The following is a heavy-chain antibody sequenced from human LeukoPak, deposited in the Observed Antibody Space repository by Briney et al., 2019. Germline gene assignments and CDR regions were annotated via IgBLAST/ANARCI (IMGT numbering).Heavy chain of an antibody. V-gene: IGHV4-59*01. CDR2: IYYSGST. CDR1: GGSISSYY. Sequence: PSETLSLTCTVSGGSISSYYWSWIRQPPGKGLEWICYIYYSGSTNYNPSPKSRVSIFFDTSENQYSLKLMSVTAAGAAVYYCASGGSSSVRTPIDYWGQGTLVTVSS. J-gene: IGHJ4*02. CDR3: ASGGSSSVRTPIDY. D-gene: IGHD2-15*01.